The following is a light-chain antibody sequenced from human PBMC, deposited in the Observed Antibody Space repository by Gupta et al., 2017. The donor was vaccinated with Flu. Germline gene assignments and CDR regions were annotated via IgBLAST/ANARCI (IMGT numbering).Light chain of an antibody. J-gene: IGKJ2*01. CDR3: QQTHSAPPT. CDR1: QNINTY. Sequence: DIQMTHSPPSLSASVGDRVTITCRASQNINTYLNWYQQRPGKSPKLLIYGASSLESGVPSRFSGSGSGTNFILTISSLQAEDFATYYCQQTHSAPPTFGQGTKLDIK. CDR2: GAS. V-gene: IGKV1-39*01.